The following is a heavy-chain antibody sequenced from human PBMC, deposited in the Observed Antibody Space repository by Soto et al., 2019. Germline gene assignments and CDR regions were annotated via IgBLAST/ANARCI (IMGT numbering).Heavy chain of an antibody. J-gene: IGHJ3*02. CDR3: AKDDDLVVVAAISSKAFDI. D-gene: IGHD2-15*01. Sequence: QVQLVESGGGVVQPGRSLRLSCAASGFTFSSYGMHWVRQAPGKGLEWVAVISYDGSNKYYADSVKGRFTISRDNSKNTLYLQMNSLRAEDTAVYYCAKDDDLVVVAAISSKAFDIWGQGTMVTVSS. V-gene: IGHV3-30*18. CDR2: ISYDGSNK. CDR1: GFTFSSYG.